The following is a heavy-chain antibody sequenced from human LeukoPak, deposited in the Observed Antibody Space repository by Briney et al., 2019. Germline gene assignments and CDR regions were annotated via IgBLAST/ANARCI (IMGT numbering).Heavy chain of an antibody. CDR3: ARDMTADSGGDCYPQYYFDY. CDR2: INPSGGST. D-gene: IGHD2-21*02. J-gene: IGHJ4*02. CDR1: GYTFTSYY. V-gene: IGHV1-46*01. Sequence: ASVKVSCKASGYTFTSYYMHWVRQAPGQGLEWMGIINPSGGSTSYAQKFQGRATMTRDTSTSTVYMELSSLRSEDTAVYYCARDMTADSGGDCYPQYYFDYWGQGTLVTVSS.